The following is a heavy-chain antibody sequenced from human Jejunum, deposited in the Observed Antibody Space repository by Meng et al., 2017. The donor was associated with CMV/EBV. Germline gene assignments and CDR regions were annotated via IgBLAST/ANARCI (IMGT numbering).Heavy chain of an antibody. CDR1: GGSVSSASHL. Sequence: QGQPQESGPGLVKPSQTLSLACIGSGGSVSSASHLWSWIRQPAGKGLEGIGRMYSSGSTYYNPSLKSRLTMSIDTSKNQFSLELSSVTAADTAVYYCARMTGTNYFDYWGQGTLVTVSS. J-gene: IGHJ4*02. V-gene: IGHV4-61*02. D-gene: IGHD3-9*01. CDR3: ARMTGTNYFDY. CDR2: MYSSGST.